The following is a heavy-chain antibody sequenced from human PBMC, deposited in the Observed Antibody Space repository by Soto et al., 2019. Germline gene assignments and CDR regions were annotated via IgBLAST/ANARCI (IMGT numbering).Heavy chain of an antibody. J-gene: IGHJ6*02. V-gene: IGHV4-31*03. Sequence: QVQLQESGPGLVKPSQTLSLTCTVSGGSISSGGYYWSWIRQHPGKGLESIVYIYYSGSTYYNPSLESRVTISVDTSKNQFSLKLSSVTAADTAVYYCARDPRITMVRGVITYYGMDVWGQGTTVTVSS. CDR2: IYYSGST. D-gene: IGHD3-10*01. CDR1: GGSISSGGYY. CDR3: ARDPRITMVRGVITYYGMDV.